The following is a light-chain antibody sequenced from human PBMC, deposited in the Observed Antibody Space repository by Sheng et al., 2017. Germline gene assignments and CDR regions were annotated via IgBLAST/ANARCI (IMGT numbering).Light chain of an antibody. V-gene: IGLV1-51*02. CDR2: ENN. J-gene: IGLJ3*02. CDR3: GTWDSSLSVWV. Sequence: QSVLTQPPSVSAAPGQKVTISCSGSSSNIGNNYVSWYQQVPGTAPKFLIYENNKRPSGIPDRFSGSKSGTSATLGITGLQTGDEADYYCGTWDSSLSVWVFGGGTKLTVL. CDR1: SSNIGNNY.